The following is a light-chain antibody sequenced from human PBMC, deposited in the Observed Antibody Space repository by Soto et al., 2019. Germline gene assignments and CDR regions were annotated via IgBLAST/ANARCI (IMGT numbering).Light chain of an antibody. CDR3: QQFDSNPLT. J-gene: IGKJ4*01. CDR2: DAS. CDR1: QAISSA. V-gene: IGKV1-13*02. Sequence: ALQVTQSPSSLSASVGDRVTITCRASQAISSALVWYQQKPGKPPQLLIYDASTLESGVPSRFSGSGYGTDFTLTISSLQPEDFATYYCQQFDSNPLTFGGGTKVEIK.